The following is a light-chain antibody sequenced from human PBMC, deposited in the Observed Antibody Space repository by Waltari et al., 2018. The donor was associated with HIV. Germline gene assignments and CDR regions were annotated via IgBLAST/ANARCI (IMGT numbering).Light chain of an antibody. J-gene: IGLJ3*02. CDR2: RKN. CDR3: AAWDASLSGNWV. V-gene: IGLV1-47*01. CDR1: STTIGSNY. Sequence: QSVLTQPPSASGTPGQRVTISCSGSSTTIGSNYVYWYQPLPGTTPKLLIYRKNQRPAGVPDRFSCSKSGTSAALAISGLRSEDEADYYCAAWDASLSGNWVFGGGTKLTVL.